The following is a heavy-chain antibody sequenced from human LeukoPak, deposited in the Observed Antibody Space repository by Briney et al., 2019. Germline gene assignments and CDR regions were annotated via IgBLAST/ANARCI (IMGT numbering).Heavy chain of an antibody. V-gene: IGHV4-4*07. CDR3: AGTDLGYCSSTSCQDLDY. D-gene: IGHD2-2*01. CDR1: RGSISSYY. Sequence: SETLSLTCTVSRGSISSYYWSWIRQPAGKGLEWIGRIYTSGSTTYNPSLKSRVTVSVGKSKNQFSLNLSSVTAADTAVYYCAGTDLGYCSSTSCQDLDYWGQGTLVTVSS. CDR2: IYTSGST. J-gene: IGHJ4*02.